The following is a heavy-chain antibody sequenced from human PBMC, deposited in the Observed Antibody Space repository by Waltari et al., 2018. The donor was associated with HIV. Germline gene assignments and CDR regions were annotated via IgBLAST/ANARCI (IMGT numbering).Heavy chain of an antibody. CDR2: IYYSGSP. V-gene: IGHV4-39*01. Sequence: QLQLQESGPGLVKPSETLSLTCTVSGGSISSRSYYWGWTRQPPGKGLEWIGSIYYSGSPYYNPSLKSRVTISVDTSKNQFSLTLSSVTAADTAVYYCAFLGSGSGREGAFDIWGQGTMVTVSS. CDR1: GGSISSRSYY. J-gene: IGHJ3*02. D-gene: IGHD3-10*01. CDR3: AFLGSGSGREGAFDI.